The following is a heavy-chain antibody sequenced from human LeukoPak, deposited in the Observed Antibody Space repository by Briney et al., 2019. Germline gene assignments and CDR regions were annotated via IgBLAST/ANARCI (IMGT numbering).Heavy chain of an antibody. CDR2: IYYSGST. CDR3: ARGTEWLRARFDY. V-gene: IGHV4-30-4*08. CDR1: GASVSSGDYY. Sequence: PSETLSLTCTVSGASVSSGDYYWDWIRQPPGKGLEWIGYIYYSGSTYYNPSLKSRVTISVDTSKNQFSLKLSSVTAADTAVYYCARGTEWLRARFDYWGQGTLVTVSS. D-gene: IGHD5-12*01. J-gene: IGHJ4*02.